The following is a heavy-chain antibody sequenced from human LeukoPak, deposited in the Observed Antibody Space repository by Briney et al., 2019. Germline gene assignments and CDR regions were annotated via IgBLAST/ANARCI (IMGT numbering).Heavy chain of an antibody. D-gene: IGHD1-26*01. CDR3: AREGIYSGSYSEYYFDY. J-gene: IGHJ4*02. CDR2: IIPIFGTA. Sequence: GASVKVSCKASGGTFSSYAISWARQAPGQGLEWMGGIIPIFGTANYAQKFQGRVTITADESTSTAYMELSSLRSEDTAVYYCAREGIYSGSYSEYYFDYWGQGTLVTVSS. V-gene: IGHV1-69*13. CDR1: GGTFSSYA.